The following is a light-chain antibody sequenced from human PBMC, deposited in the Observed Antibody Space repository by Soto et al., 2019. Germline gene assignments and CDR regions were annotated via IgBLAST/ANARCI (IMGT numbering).Light chain of an antibody. Sequence: QSALTQPPSASGTPGQRVTISCSGSSSNIGSNYVYWYQQLPGTAPKLLIYSNNQRPSGVPDRFSGSKSGTSASLAISGLRSEDEADYYCAAWDDSLSGWVFGGVTKLTVL. CDR1: SSNIGSNY. CDR3: AAWDDSLSGWV. V-gene: IGLV1-47*02. CDR2: SNN. J-gene: IGLJ3*02.